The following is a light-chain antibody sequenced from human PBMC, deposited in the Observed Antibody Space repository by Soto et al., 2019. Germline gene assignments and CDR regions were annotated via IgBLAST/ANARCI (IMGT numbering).Light chain of an antibody. J-gene: IGLJ1*01. Sequence: QSVLTQPPSASGSPGQSVTISCTGTSSDVGGYNYVSWYQQHPGKAPKLMIYEVSKRPSGVPDRFSGSKSGNTASLTVSGLLAEDEADYYCSSYAGGNVFGTGTKVTVL. CDR3: SSYAGGNV. V-gene: IGLV2-8*01. CDR1: SSDVGGYNY. CDR2: EVS.